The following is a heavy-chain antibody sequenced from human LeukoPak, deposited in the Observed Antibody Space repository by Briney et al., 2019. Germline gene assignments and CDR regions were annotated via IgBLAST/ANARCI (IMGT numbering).Heavy chain of an antibody. D-gene: IGHD5-12*01. CDR3: GRSVGVTITQYGMDV. CDR2: IYTSGST. CDR1: GGSISSGSYY. J-gene: IGHJ6*02. V-gene: IGHV4-61*02. Sequence: SETLSLTCTVSGGSISSGSYYWSWIRQPAGKGLEWIGRIYTSGSTNYNPSLKSRGTISVDTSKNQLSLKLSSVTAADAAVDYCGRSVGVTITQYGMDVWGQGTTVIVS.